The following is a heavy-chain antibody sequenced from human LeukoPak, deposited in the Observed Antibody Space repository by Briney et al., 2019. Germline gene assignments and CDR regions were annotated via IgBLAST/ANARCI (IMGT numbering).Heavy chain of an antibody. V-gene: IGHV3-15*01. J-gene: IGHJ3*02. CDR3: TTDRKGNFDI. CDR1: GFNFKTYW. CDR2: IKSKTDGGTT. D-gene: IGHD4-23*01. Sequence: SGGSLRLSCAASGFNFKTYWMSWVRQAPGKGLEWVGRIKSKTDGGTTDYAAPVKGRFTISRDDSKNTLYLQMNSLKTEDTAVYYCTTDRKGNFDIWGQGTMVTVSS.